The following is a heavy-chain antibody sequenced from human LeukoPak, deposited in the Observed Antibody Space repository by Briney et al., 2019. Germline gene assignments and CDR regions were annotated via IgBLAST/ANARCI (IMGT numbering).Heavy chain of an antibody. Sequence: ASVKVSCKASGYTFTSYGISWVRQAPGQGLEWMGWISAYNGNTNYAQKFQGRVTMTTDTSTTTAYMELRSLRSDDTAVYYCAREASSGAYNDYWGQGTLVTVSS. CDR2: ISAYNGNT. CDR1: GYTFTSYG. D-gene: IGHD1-26*01. CDR3: AREASSGAYNDY. V-gene: IGHV1-18*01. J-gene: IGHJ4*02.